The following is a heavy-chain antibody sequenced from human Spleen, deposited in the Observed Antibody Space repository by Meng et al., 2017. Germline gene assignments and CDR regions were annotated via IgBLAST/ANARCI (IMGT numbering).Heavy chain of an antibody. V-gene: IGHV3-23*01. CDR1: GFTFSSYA. CDR3: ATIAVAGTRVFYFDL. D-gene: IGHD6-19*01. CDR2: VSGSGGST. J-gene: IGHJ4*02. Sequence: GGSLRLSCAASGFTFSSYAMSWVRQAPGKGLEWVSAVSGSGGSTYYADSVQGRFPISRDNSKNTLYLQMNSLRADDTAVYYCATIAVAGTRVFYFDLWGRGTLVTVSS.